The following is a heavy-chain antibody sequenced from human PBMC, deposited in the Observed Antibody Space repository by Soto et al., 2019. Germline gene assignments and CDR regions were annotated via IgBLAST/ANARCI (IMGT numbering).Heavy chain of an antibody. Sequence: SETLSLTCTVSVGSISSGGYYWSWIRQHPGKGLEWIGYIYYSGSTYYNPSLKSRVTISVDTSKNQFSLKLSSVTAADTAVYYCASIVVATTHVFDGMDVWGQGTTVTVSS. V-gene: IGHV4-31*03. CDR1: VGSISSGGYY. D-gene: IGHD3-22*01. CDR3: ASIVVATTHVFDGMDV. J-gene: IGHJ6*02. CDR2: IYYSGST.